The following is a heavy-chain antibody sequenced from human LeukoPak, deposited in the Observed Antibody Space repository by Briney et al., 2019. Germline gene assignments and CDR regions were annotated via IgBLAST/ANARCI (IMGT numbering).Heavy chain of an antibody. D-gene: IGHD3-10*01. CDR1: GFTFSHYW. CDR3: AREMMVRGVISAFDI. CDR2: IKGDGSER. V-gene: IGHV3-7*01. J-gene: IGHJ3*02. Sequence: GGSLRLSCEASGFTFSHYWMNWVRQAPGKGLEWVANIKGDGSERYYVDSVRGRFSISRDNDRTSLYLQMNRLRAEDTAVYYCAREMMVRGVISAFDIWGQGTMVTVSS.